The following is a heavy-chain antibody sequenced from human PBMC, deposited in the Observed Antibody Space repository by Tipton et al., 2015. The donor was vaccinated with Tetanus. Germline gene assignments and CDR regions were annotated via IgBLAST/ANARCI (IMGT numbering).Heavy chain of an antibody. Sequence: LRLSCTVSGGSISSYYWTWIPQPPGRGLEWIGYVHYSGSTNYSPSLRSRVTLSVDTSKNQFSLKLSSVTAADTAVYYCARIGWLQQNKPAFDIWGQGTVVTVSS. V-gene: IGHV4-59*01. CDR2: VHYSGST. CDR1: GGSISSYY. D-gene: IGHD6-19*01. CDR3: ARIGWLQQNKPAFDI. J-gene: IGHJ3*02.